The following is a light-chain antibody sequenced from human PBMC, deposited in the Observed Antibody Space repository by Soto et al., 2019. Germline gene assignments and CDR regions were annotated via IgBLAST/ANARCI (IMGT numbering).Light chain of an antibody. V-gene: IGKV3-11*01. CDR1: QSFSSY. CDR2: DAS. J-gene: IGKJ5*01. Sequence: EVVLTQSPATLSLSPGERATLSYRASQSFSSYLAWYQQKPGQAPRLLIYDASNRATGIPARFSGSGSGTDFTLTISSLEPEDFAVYYCQQRSNWLITFGQGTRLEIK. CDR3: QQRSNWLIT.